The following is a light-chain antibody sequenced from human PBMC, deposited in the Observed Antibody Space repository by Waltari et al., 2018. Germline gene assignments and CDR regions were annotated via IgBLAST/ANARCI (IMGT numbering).Light chain of an antibody. CDR1: QSILYTSNNKNY. CDR2: WPS. J-gene: IGKJ3*01. Sequence: DIVMTQSPDSLAVSLGERATINCKSSQSILYTSNNKNYLGWYQQKPGQPPKLLFYWPSTRESRVPDRFSCSGYGKDFTLTISNLQAEDVAVYFCHQYYTTPFTFGPGTKVDI. V-gene: IGKV4-1*01. CDR3: HQYYTTPFT.